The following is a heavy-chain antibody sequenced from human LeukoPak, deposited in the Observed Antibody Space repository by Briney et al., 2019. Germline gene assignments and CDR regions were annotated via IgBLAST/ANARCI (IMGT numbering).Heavy chain of an antibody. CDR1: RYTFTGYY. CDR3: ARGVITFGGVIVLDY. CDR2: INPNSGGT. J-gene: IGHJ4*02. Sequence: ASVKVSCKASRYTFTGYYMHWVRQAPGQGLEWMGWINPNSGGTNYAQKFQGRVTMTRDTSISTAYMELSRLRSDDTAVYYCARGVITFGGVIVLDYWGQGTLVTVSS. V-gene: IGHV1-2*02. D-gene: IGHD3-16*02.